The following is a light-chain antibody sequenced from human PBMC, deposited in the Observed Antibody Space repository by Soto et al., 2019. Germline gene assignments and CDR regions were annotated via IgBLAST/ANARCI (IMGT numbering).Light chain of an antibody. CDR1: QRTSGW. V-gene: IGKV1-5*03. CDR2: KAS. Sequence: DIRMTQSPSTLSASVGDRVTITCRASQRTSGWLAWYQHKPGTAPRLLIYKASTLDSGSPARFSGGGSGAEFTLTISRLQSDDFATYYCQQYDTYIRTFGQGTRVEL. CDR3: QQYDTYIRT. J-gene: IGKJ1*01.